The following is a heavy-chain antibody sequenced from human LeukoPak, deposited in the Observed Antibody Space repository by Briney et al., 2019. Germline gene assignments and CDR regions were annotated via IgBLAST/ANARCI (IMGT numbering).Heavy chain of an antibody. J-gene: IGHJ4*02. V-gene: IGHV3-7*04. Sequence: PGGSLRLSCAAPGFSLRTDWVALVRQGPGKGLEWVANIKQDGSEKNYVDSVKGRFTISRDNAKNSLSLQMDSLRAEDTALYYCARNMGDYWGQGTLVTVSS. CDR2: IKQDGSEK. CDR3: ARNMGDY. CDR1: GFSLRTDW. D-gene: IGHD2/OR15-2a*01.